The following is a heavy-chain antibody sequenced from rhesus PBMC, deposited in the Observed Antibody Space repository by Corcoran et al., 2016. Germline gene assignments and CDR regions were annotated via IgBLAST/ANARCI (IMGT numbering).Heavy chain of an antibody. J-gene: IGHJ6*01. CDR1: GGSITGYSN. V-gene: IGHV4-143*01. D-gene: IGHD2-39*02. Sequence: QVQLQESGPGLVKPSETLSLTCAVSGGSITGYSNCNWIRQAPGKGLEWIGTVYGNRASTNSNPSLKSRVTISKDTSKNQFSPRLTSVTAADTAVYYCARQGYTDHLGGLDSWGQGVVVTVSS. CDR2: VYGNRAST. CDR3: ARQGYTDHLGGLDS.